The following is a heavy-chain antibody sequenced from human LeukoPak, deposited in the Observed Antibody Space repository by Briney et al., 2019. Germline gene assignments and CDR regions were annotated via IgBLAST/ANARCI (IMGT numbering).Heavy chain of an antibody. CDR3: ARDLGIAVAGILDY. D-gene: IGHD6-19*01. V-gene: IGHV3-48*03. CDR2: ISSSGSPI. CDR1: GFTFSSYE. J-gene: IGHJ4*02. Sequence: GGSLRLSCAASGFTFSSYEMNWVRQAPGKGLEWVSYISSSGSPIYYADSVKGRFTISRDNAKNSLYLQMNSLRAEDTAVYYCARDLGIAVAGILDYWGQGTLVTVSS.